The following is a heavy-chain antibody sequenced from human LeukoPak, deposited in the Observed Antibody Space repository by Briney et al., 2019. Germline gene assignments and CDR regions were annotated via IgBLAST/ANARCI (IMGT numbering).Heavy chain of an antibody. J-gene: IGHJ3*02. Sequence: ASVKVSCKASGYTFTSYDINRVRQASGQGLEWMGWMNPNTGNTGYAQKFQGRVTITRNTSISTAYMELSSLRSEDTAVYYCARRGYCSSTSCYDAFDIWGQGTMVTVSS. V-gene: IGHV1-8*03. CDR2: MNPNTGNT. D-gene: IGHD2-2*01. CDR1: GYTFTSYD. CDR3: ARRGYCSSTSCYDAFDI.